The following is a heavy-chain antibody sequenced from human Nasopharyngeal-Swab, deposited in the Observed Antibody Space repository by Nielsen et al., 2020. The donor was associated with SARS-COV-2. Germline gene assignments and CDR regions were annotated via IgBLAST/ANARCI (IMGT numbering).Heavy chain of an antibody. CDR3: ARDGNYDYVWGSLSGDYGMDV. Sequence: SETLSLTCTVSGRSISSRSSYWGWIRQPPGKGLEWVGSIYYSGSTYYTPSLNSRVTISVDTSKNQFSLKLSSVTAADTAVYYCARDGNYDYVWGSLSGDYGMDVWGQGTTVTISS. CDR1: GRSISSRSSY. J-gene: IGHJ6*02. D-gene: IGHD3-16*01. CDR2: IYYSGST. V-gene: IGHV4-39*07.